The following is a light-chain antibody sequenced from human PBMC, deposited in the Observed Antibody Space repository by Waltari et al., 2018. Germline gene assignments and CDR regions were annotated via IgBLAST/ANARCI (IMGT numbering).Light chain of an antibody. J-gene: IGLJ3*02. CDR1: SGHSSNV. CDR2: VNSDGSH. CDR3: QTGGHGTWV. Sequence: QLVLTQSPSASASLGASVKLTCTLSSGHSSNVIAWHQQQPEKGPRYLMKVNSDGSHSKGDEIPDRFSGSSSGAERYLTISSRQSDDEADYYCQTGGHGTWVFGGGTKLTVL. V-gene: IGLV4-69*01.